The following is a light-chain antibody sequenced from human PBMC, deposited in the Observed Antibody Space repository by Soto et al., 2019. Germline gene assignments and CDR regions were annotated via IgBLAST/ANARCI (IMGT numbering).Light chain of an antibody. J-gene: IGLJ1*01. V-gene: IGLV2-14*03. CDR3: SSYTSSNSLV. Sequence: QSVLTQPASVSVSPGRSITISCTGTSSDVGGYDFVSWYQQHPGKAPKLMIYDVSNRPSGVSNRLSGSKSGNTASLTISGLQAEDEADYYCSSYTSSNSLVFGTGTKVTVL. CDR2: DVS. CDR1: SSDVGGYDF.